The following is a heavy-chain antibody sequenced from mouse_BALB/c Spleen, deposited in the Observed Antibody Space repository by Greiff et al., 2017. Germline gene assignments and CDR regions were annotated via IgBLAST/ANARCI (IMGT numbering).Heavy chain of an antibody. Sequence: EVMLVESGGGLVKPGGSLKLSCAASGFTFSSYAMSWVRQSPEKRLEWVAEISSGGSYTYYPDTVTGRFTISRDNAKNTLYLEMSSLRSEDTAMYYCARKFDWYFEVWGAGTTVTVSS. CDR2: ISSGGSYT. V-gene: IGHV5-9-4*01. J-gene: IGHJ1*01. CDR1: GFTFSSYA. CDR3: ARKFDWYFEV.